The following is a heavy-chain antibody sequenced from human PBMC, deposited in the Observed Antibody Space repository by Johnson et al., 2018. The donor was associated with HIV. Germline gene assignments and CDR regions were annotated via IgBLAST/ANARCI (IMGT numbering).Heavy chain of an antibody. CDR2: IKQDGSEK. V-gene: IGHV3-7*01. J-gene: IGHJ3*02. CDR1: GFTFSSYW. CDR3: AREGRKLTYYYDSSGYDDAFDI. Sequence: VQLVESGGGLVQPGGSLRLSCAASGFTFSSYWMSWVRQAPGKGLEWVANIKQDGSEKYYVDSVKGRFTISRDNAKNSLYLQMNSLRAEDTAVYYCAREGRKLTYYYDSSGYDDAFDIWGQGTMVTVSS. D-gene: IGHD3-22*01.